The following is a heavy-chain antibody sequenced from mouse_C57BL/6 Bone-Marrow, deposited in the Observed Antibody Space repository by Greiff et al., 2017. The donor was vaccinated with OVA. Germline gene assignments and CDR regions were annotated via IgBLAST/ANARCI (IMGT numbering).Heavy chain of an antibody. CDR2: ISNLAYSI. D-gene: IGHD1-1*02. CDR3: ARVVRGWYFDV. J-gene: IGHJ1*03. V-gene: IGHV5-15*01. Sequence: EVKLVESGGGLVQPGGSLKLSCAASGFTFSDYGMAWVRQAPRKGPEWVAFISNLAYSIYYADTVTGRFTISRENAKNTLYLEMSSLRSEDTAMYYCARVVRGWYFDVWGTGTTVTVSS. CDR1: GFTFSDYG.